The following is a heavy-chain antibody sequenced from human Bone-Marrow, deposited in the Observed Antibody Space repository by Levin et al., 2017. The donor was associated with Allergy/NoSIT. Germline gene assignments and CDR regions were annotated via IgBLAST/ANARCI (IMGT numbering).Heavy chain of an antibody. CDR1: GGSFSGYY. D-gene: IGHD3-10*01. CDR2: INHSGST. J-gene: IGHJ6*02. Sequence: SETLSLTCAVYGGSFSGYYWSWIRQPPGKGLEWIGEINHSGSTNYNPSLKSRVTISVDTSKNQFSLKLSSVTAADTAVYYCARGRITMVRGVILSYYYYYGMDVWGQGTTVTVSS. CDR3: ARGRITMVRGVILSYYYYYGMDV. V-gene: IGHV4-34*01.